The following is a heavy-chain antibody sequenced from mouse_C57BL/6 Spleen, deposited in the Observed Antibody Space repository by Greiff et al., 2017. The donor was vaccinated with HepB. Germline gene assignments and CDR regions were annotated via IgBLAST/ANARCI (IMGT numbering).Heavy chain of an antibody. CDR2: IDPEDGET. V-gene: IGHV14-2*01. D-gene: IGHD2-5*01. CDR1: GFNIKDYY. J-gene: IGHJ2*01. Sequence: VHVKQSGAELVKPGASVKLSCTASGFNIKDYYMHWVKQRTEQGLEWIGRIDPEDGETKYAPKFQGKATITADTSSNTAYLQLSSLTSEDTAVYYCASYYSNYVLYYFDYWGQGTTLTVSS. CDR3: ASYYSNYVLYYFDY.